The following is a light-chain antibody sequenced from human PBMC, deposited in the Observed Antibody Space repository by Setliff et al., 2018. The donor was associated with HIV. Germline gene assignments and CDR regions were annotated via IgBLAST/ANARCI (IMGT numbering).Light chain of an antibody. J-gene: IGLJ2*01. CDR2: DVI. CDR1: SSDIGGYTY. Sequence: QSALTQPASLSGSPGHSITISCTGTSSDIGGYTYVSWYQCHPGKAPKLLIYDVIKRPSGVSHRFSGSKSANTASPTTSGLLTEDEADYYCSSFTSTSSYVIFGGGTKVTVL. V-gene: IGLV2-14*03. CDR3: SSFTSTSSYVI.